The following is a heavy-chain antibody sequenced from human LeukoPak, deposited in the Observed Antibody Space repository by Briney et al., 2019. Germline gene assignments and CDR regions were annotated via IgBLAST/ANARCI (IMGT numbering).Heavy chain of an antibody. J-gene: IGHJ6*02. CDR1: GFTFTSYY. Sequence: ASVKVSCKASGFTFTSYYMHWVRQAPGQGLEWMGIINPSGGSTSYAQKFQGRVTMTRDTSTSTVYMELSSLRSEDTAVYYCARDRGSSGHHYYYYYGMDVWGQGTTVTVSS. V-gene: IGHV1-46*01. CDR3: ARDRGSSGHHYYYYYGMDV. CDR2: INPSGGST. D-gene: IGHD3-16*01.